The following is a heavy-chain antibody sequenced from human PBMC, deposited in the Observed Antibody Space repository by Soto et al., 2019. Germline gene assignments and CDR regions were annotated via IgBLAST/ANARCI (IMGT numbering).Heavy chain of an antibody. CDR1: GDSVSNNGAT. D-gene: IGHD2-2*01. Sequence: SQTLSLTCAISGDSVSNNGATWNWIRQSPSRGLEWLGRAYYRSRWIYDYAMSVKSRISINPDTSKNQVSLQLNSVTPADTAVYYCARHLHPTTGYCPSTSCYHFDYWGQGTLVTVSS. CDR3: ARHLHPTTGYCPSTSCYHFDY. V-gene: IGHV6-1*01. CDR2: AYYRSRWIY. J-gene: IGHJ4*02.